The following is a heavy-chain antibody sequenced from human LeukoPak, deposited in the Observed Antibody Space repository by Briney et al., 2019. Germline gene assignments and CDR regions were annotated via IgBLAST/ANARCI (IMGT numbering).Heavy chain of an antibody. CDR3: ARLSVIPPNDAFDI. Sequence: SETLSLTCTVSGGSISSYYWSWIRQPPGKGLEWIGYIYYSGSTNYNPSLKSRVTISVDTSKNQFSLKLSSVTAADTAVYYCARLSVIPPNDAFDIWGQGTMVTVSS. J-gene: IGHJ3*02. CDR1: GGSISSYY. D-gene: IGHD2-2*01. CDR2: IYYSGST. V-gene: IGHV4-59*01.